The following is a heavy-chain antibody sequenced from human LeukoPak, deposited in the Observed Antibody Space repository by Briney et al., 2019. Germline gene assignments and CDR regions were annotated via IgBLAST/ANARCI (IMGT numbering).Heavy chain of an antibody. J-gene: IGHJ3*02. D-gene: IGHD6-13*01. CDR2: IYHNGRT. CDR1: GGSVTITNYY. V-gene: IGHV4-39*07. Sequence: SETLSLTCSVSGGSVTITNYYWGWIRQSPGKGLEWIGSIYHNGRTYYNPYLESRVTISVDTSKNQFSLELSSVTAADTAVYYCARDIHIAAAGNDAFDIWGQGTMVTVSS. CDR3: ARDIHIAAAGNDAFDI.